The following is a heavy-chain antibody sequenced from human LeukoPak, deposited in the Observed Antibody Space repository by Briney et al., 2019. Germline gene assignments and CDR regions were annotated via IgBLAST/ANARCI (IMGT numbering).Heavy chain of an antibody. V-gene: IGHV3-53*01. CDR1: GFTVSSNY. D-gene: IGHD5-18*01. CDR3: AKCPTRIQLDAFDI. Sequence: GGSLRLSCAASGFTVSSNYMSWVRQAPGKGLAWVSVIYSGGSTYYADSVKGRFTISRDNSKNKLYLQMNSLRAEDTAVYYCAKCPTRIQLDAFDIWGQGTMVTVSS. J-gene: IGHJ3*02. CDR2: IYSGGST.